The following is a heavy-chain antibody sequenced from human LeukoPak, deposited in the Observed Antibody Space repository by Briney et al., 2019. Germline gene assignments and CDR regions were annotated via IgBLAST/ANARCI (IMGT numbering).Heavy chain of an antibody. D-gene: IGHD5-18*01. CDR1: GGSISSYY. Sequence: SETLSLTCTVSGGSISSYYWSWTRQPPGKGLEWIGYIYYSGSTNYKSSLKSRVTISVDTSKNQFSLKLSSVTAADTAVYYCARTTEGGYSYGYFYYYYMDVWGKGTTVTISS. CDR3: ARTTEGGYSYGYFYYYYMDV. J-gene: IGHJ6*03. V-gene: IGHV4-59*01. CDR2: IYYSGST.